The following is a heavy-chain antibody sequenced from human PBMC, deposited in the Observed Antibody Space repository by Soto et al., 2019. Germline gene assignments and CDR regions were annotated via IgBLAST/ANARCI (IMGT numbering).Heavy chain of an antibody. CDR2: IWHDGTNK. D-gene: IGHD6-19*01. CDR1: GFTFSSYG. Sequence: QVQLVESGGGVVQLGRSLRLSSAASGFTFSSYGMHWVRQAPGKGLEWVATIWHDGTNKYYADSVKGRFTISRDNSKNTLCLQMNSLRADDTAVYYCAREWWSGSGWSGYFDYWGQGTLVTVSS. J-gene: IGHJ4*02. V-gene: IGHV3-33*01. CDR3: AREWWSGSGWSGYFDY.